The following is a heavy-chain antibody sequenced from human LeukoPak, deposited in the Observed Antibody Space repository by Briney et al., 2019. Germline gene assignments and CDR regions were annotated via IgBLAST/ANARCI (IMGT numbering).Heavy chain of an antibody. V-gene: IGHV4-31*03. CDR3: ARASGYYYGMDV. Sequence: SETLSLTCIVSGGSISSGGYYWSWIRQHPGKGLEWIGYIYYSGSTCYNPSLKSRVTISVDTSKNQFSLKLSSVTAADTAVYYCARASGYYYGMDVWGQGTTVTVSS. J-gene: IGHJ6*02. D-gene: IGHD3-10*01. CDR1: GGSISSGGYY. CDR2: IYYSGST.